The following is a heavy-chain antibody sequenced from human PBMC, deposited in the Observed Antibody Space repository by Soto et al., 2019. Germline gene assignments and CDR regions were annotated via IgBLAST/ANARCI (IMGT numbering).Heavy chain of an antibody. V-gene: IGHV4-4*02. J-gene: IGHJ3*02. CDR1: GGSISSNYW. Sequence: QVQLQESGPGLVKPSGTLSLTCAVSGGSISSNYWWTWVRQAPGKGLEWIGEMYHSGSTNYNPSLQSRVTISVDKSKHQFFRTRTSVTAADTAVYYFARLQMIAFGGHVYRSFAIWGQGTLVAVSS. CDR3: ARLQMIAFGGHVYRSFAI. CDR2: MYHSGST. D-gene: IGHD3-16*01.